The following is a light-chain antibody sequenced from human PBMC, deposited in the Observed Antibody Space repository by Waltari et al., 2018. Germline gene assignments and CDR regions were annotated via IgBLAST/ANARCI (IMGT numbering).Light chain of an antibody. CDR1: QSISSW. J-gene: IGKJ1*01. CDR2: KAS. Sequence: DIQKTQSPSTLSASVGDRVTITCRASQSISSWLAWYQQKPGKAPKLLLYKASSLESGVPSRFSGSGSGTEFTLTISSLQPDDFATYYCQQYNSYSFGQGTKVEIK. V-gene: IGKV1-5*03. CDR3: QQYNSYS.